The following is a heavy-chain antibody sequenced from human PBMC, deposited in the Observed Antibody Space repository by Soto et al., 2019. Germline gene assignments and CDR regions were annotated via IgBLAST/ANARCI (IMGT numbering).Heavy chain of an antibody. Sequence: ASVKVSCKASGGTFSSYAISWVRQAPGQGLEWMGGIIPIFGTANYAQKFQGRVTITAAESTSTAYMELSSLRSEDTAVYYCARARIVGATTGYYYGMDVWGQGTTVTVSS. D-gene: IGHD1-26*01. V-gene: IGHV1-69*13. CDR3: ARARIVGATTGYYYGMDV. J-gene: IGHJ6*02. CDR1: GGTFSSYA. CDR2: IIPIFGTA.